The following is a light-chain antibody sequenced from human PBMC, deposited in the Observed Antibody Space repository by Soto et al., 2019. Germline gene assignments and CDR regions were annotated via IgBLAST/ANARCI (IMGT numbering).Light chain of an antibody. CDR3: QQYDRLPT. CDR1: QTIDRY. Sequence: IQMTQSPSSLSASVGDTVTITCRASQTIDRYLNWFQQKSGQAPKLLMNAASTLRSGVPSRFSASGSGTDFTFTISSLQPEDVATYYCQQYDRLPTFGGGTKVEIK. J-gene: IGKJ4*01. CDR2: AAS. V-gene: IGKV1-39*01.